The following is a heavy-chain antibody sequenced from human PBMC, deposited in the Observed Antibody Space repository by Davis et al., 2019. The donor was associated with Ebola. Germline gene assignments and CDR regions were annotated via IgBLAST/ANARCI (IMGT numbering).Heavy chain of an antibody. CDR3: ARGRCSSASCYTGL. D-gene: IGHD2-2*02. CDR1: GFTFSSYT. V-gene: IGHV3-21*01. J-gene: IGHJ4*02. Sequence: PGGSLRLSCAASGFTFSSYTMNWVRQAPGKGLEWVSSIGRSDIYTYYADSVKGRFTISRDTATNSVYLQMNSLRAEDTAVYYCARGRCSSASCYTGLWGQGTLVTVSS. CDR2: IGRSDIYT.